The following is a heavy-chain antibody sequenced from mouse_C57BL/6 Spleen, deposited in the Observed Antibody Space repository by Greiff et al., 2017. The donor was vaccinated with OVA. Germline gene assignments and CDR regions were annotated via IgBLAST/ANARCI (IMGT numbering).Heavy chain of an antibody. Sequence: EVQLQQSGPELVKPGDSVKISCKASGYSFTGYFMNWVMQSHGKSLEWIGRINPYNGDTFYNQKFKGKATLTVDKSSSTAHMELRSLTSEDSAVYDCARSTMGGNPYFDYWGQGTTLTVSS. V-gene: IGHV1-20*01. CDR1: GYSFTGYF. CDR2: INPYNGDT. CDR3: ARSTMGGNPYFDY. D-gene: IGHD1-1*02. J-gene: IGHJ2*01.